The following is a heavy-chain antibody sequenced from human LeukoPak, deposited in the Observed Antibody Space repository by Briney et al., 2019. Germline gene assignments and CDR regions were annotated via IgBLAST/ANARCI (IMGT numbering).Heavy chain of an antibody. CDR3: ARHGVGGQDAFDI. J-gene: IGHJ3*02. D-gene: IGHD3-16*01. CDR1: GGSLSSSRYY. Sequence: SETLSLTCSVSGGSLSSSRYYWRWIRQPPGKGLEWIGSIYYSGSTYYNPSLKSRVTISVDTSKNQFSLNLSSVTAADTAVYYCARHGVGGQDAFDIWGQGTMVTVSS. CDR2: IYYSGST. V-gene: IGHV4-39*01.